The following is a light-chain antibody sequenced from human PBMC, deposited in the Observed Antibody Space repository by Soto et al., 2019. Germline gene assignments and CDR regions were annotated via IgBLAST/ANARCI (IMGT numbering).Light chain of an antibody. J-gene: IGLJ2*01. CDR1: RLDVGGYNY. V-gene: IGLV2-14*03. CDR2: EVT. Sequence: QSVLTQPASVSGSPGQSITISCTGTRLDVGGYNYVSWYQQQPGKAPKLIIYEVTNRPSGVSDRFSGSKSDNTASLTISGLQTEDEADYYCCSYTSSSTLVFGGGTKLTVL. CDR3: CSYTSSSTLV.